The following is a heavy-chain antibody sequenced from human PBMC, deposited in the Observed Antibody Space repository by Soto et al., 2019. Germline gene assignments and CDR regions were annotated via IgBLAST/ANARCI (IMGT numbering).Heavy chain of an antibody. V-gene: IGHV1-18*01. Sequence: ASVKVSCKASGYTFTSYGISWVRQAPGQGREWMGWISAYNGNTNYAQKLQGRVTMTTDTSTSTAYMELRSLRSDDTAVYYCARDSSAGTYYYASRGYYGYFQHWGQGTLVTVSS. CDR3: ARDSSAGTYYYASRGYYGYFQH. CDR1: GYTFTSYG. J-gene: IGHJ1*01. D-gene: IGHD3-22*01. CDR2: ISAYNGNT.